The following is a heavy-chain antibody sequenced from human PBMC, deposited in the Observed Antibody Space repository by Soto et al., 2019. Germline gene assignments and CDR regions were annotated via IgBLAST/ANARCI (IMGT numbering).Heavy chain of an antibody. V-gene: IGHV3-30*18. CDR2: ISYDGSNK. Sequence: GGSLRLSCAASGFTFSSYGMHWVRQAPGKGLEWVAVISYDGSNKYYAASVKGRFTISRDKSKNTVYLQMNSLRAEDTAVYYCAKDFELEDTAMDFDYWGQGTLVTVSS. J-gene: IGHJ4*02. CDR1: GFTFSSYG. D-gene: IGHD5-18*01. CDR3: AKDFELEDTAMDFDY.